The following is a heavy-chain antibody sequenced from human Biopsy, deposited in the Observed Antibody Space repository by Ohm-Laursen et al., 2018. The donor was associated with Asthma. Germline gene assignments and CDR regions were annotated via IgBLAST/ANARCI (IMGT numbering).Heavy chain of an antibody. CDR3: AAGRTSLQGESLI. J-gene: IGHJ4*01. Sequence: GASVKVSCNFSGVALSGYTFEWVRQARGLGLEWIAWIVFASGATNYAQNFQDRLTVTRDMSAGSVSMELRGLSSTDTAVYYCAAGRTSLQGESLIWGQGTLVSVSS. CDR1: GVALSGYT. CDR2: IVFASGAT. D-gene: IGHD2/OR15-2a*01. V-gene: IGHV1-58*01.